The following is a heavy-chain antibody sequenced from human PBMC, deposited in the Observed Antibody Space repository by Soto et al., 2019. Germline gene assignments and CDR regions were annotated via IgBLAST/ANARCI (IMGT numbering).Heavy chain of an antibody. CDR2: VYYRGRS. Sequence: SETLSLTCTVSGGSVTNSSYYWGWIRQSPGKGLEWIGSVYYRGRSYSKSSVKSRVTITVDTSKNQFSLNLNSVTASDTAVYFCVNQRTTVITKAYFDYWGPGPLVTVSS. J-gene: IGHJ4*02. CDR3: VNQRTTVITKAYFDY. CDR1: GGSVTNSSYY. D-gene: IGHD4-4*01. V-gene: IGHV4-39*01.